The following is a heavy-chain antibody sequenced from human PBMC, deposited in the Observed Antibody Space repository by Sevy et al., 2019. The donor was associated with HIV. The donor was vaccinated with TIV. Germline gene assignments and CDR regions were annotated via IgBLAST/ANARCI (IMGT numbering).Heavy chain of an antibody. V-gene: IGHV3-72*01. CDR1: GFTFSDHY. Sequence: GGSLRLSCAASGFTFSDHYVDWVRQAPGKGLEWVGRIRNRPNSYTTEYAASVKGRFTISRDDSRNSVYLQMNSLKTQDSAVYYCVRGPNCGVGGCQQISHYCLDVWGKGATVTVSS. CDR2: IRNRPNSYTT. J-gene: IGHJ6*03. D-gene: IGHD2-15*01. CDR3: VRGPNCGVGGCQQISHYCLDV.